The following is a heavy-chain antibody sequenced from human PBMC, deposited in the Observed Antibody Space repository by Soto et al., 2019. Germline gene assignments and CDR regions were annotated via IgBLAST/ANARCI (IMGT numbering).Heavy chain of an antibody. V-gene: IGHV1-8*01. D-gene: IGHD3-10*01. CDR2: MNPNSGNT. CDR1: GYTFTSYD. CDR3: ARGEPGVNWFDP. J-gene: IGHJ5*02. Sequence: GASVKVSCKASGYTFTSYDINWVRQATGQGLEWMGWMNPNSGNTGYAQKFQGRVTMTRNTSISTAYMELSSLRSGDTAVYYCARGEPGVNWFDPWGQGTLVTVSS.